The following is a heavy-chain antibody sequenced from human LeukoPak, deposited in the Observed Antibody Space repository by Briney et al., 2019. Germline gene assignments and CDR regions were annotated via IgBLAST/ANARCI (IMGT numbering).Heavy chain of an antibody. V-gene: IGHV4-4*07. CDR3: ARIPESVGINYFDS. J-gene: IGHJ4*02. D-gene: IGHD1-1*01. Sequence: KASETLSLTCTVSGGSISSYYWSWIRQPAGKGLEWIGRIYTSGSTNYNPSLKSRVTMSVDTSKNQFSLKVRSVTAADTAIYYCARIPESVGINYFDSWGQGTLLTVSS. CDR2: IYTSGST. CDR1: GGSISSYY.